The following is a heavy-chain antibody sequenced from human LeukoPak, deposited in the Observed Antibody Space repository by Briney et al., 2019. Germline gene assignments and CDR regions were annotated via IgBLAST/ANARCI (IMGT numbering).Heavy chain of an antibody. Sequence: SVKVSCKASGGTFSSYAISWVRQVPGQGLEWMGGIIPIFGTANYAQKFQGRVTITTDESTSTAYMELSSLRSEDTAVYYCARVRIVVVPAANHYYYMDVWGKGTTVTVSS. CDR1: GGTFSSYA. V-gene: IGHV1-69*05. D-gene: IGHD2-2*01. CDR2: IIPIFGTA. CDR3: ARVRIVVVPAANHYYYMDV. J-gene: IGHJ6*03.